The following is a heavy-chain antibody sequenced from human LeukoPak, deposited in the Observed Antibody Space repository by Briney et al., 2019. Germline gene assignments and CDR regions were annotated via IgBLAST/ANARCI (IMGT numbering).Heavy chain of an antibody. V-gene: IGHV1-46*01. CDR2: INPSGGST. Sequence: APVKVSCKASGYTFTSYYMHWVRQAPGQGLEWMGIINPSGGSTSYAQKFQGRVTMTRDMSTSTVYMELSSLRSEDTAVYYCARDGIAAAGTGDFDYWGQGTLVTVSS. D-gene: IGHD6-13*01. J-gene: IGHJ4*02. CDR3: ARDGIAAAGTGDFDY. CDR1: GYTFTSYY.